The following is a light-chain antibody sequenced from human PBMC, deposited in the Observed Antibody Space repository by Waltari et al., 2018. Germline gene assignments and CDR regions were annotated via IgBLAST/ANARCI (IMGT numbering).Light chain of an antibody. V-gene: IGKV4-1*01. CDR2: WAS. J-gene: IGKJ5*01. Sequence: DIVLTQSPDSLAVSLGERATINCKSSQSLLSSFNSKTYIAWYQQKPGQPPKLLINWASARGSGVPERFSGSGSETDFTLTISSLQAEDVVVYYCHHYYIPPLTFGQGTRLEIK. CDR3: HHYYIPPLT. CDR1: QSLLSSFNSKTY.